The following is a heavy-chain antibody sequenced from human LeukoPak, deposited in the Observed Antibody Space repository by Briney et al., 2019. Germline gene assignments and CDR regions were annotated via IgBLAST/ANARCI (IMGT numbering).Heavy chain of an antibody. V-gene: IGHV1-46*01. CDR3: ARDLGQYGGNGGGAFDI. D-gene: IGHD4-23*01. J-gene: IGHJ3*02. Sequence: GASVKVSCKASGYTFTSYYMHWVRQAPGQGLEWMGIINPSGGSTSYAQKFQGRVTMTRDTSTSTVYMELSSLRSEDTAVYYCARDLGQYGGNGGGAFDIWGQGTMVTVSS. CDR2: INPSGGST. CDR1: GYTFTSYY.